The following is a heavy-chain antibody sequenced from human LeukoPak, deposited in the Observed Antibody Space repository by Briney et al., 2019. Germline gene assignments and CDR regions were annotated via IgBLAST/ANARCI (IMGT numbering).Heavy chain of an antibody. CDR3: ARPPDNWANPYYYFDY. CDR2: IIPIFGTA. Sequence: ASVKVTCKASGGTFSSYAIRWVRQAPGQGLEWMGGIIPIFGTANYAQKFQGRVTITADESTSTAYMELSSLRSEDTAVYYCARPPDNWANPYYYFDYWGQGTLVTVSS. J-gene: IGHJ4*02. CDR1: GGTFSSYA. D-gene: IGHD1-1*01. V-gene: IGHV1-69*13.